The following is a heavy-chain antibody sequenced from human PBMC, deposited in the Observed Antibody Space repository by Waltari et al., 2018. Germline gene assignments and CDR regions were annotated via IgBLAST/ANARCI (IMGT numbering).Heavy chain of an antibody. D-gene: IGHD1-26*01. CDR2: ISGGGYPI. J-gene: IGHJ4*02. CDR1: GFSFSSYG. CDR3: APMGASRLTWTD. V-gene: IGHV3-48*01. Sequence: EVQLVESGGGLVQPGGSLRLSCAASGFSFSSYGMNWVRQAPVKGLEWVAHISGGGYPIYYADSVKGRFTISRDNAKNSLFLQMNGLRAEDTAVYYCAPMGASRLTWTDWGQGTLVTVSS.